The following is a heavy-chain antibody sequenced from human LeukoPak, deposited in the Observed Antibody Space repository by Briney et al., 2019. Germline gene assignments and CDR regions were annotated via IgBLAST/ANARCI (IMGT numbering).Heavy chain of an antibody. CDR3: ARDGEGAHFDY. CDR1: GFTFSSYS. V-gene: IGHV3-21*01. D-gene: IGHD3-10*01. Sequence: GGSLRLSCAASGFTFSSYSMNWVRQAPGKGLEWVSSISSSSSYIYYADSVKGRFTICRDNAKNSLYLQMNSLRAEDTAVYYCARDGEGAHFDYWGQGTLVTVCS. CDR2: ISSSSSYI. J-gene: IGHJ4*02.